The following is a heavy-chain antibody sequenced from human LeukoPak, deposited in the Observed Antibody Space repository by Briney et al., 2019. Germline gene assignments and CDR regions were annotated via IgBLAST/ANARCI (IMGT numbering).Heavy chain of an antibody. CDR3: ARGIGRVFDI. J-gene: IGHJ3*02. V-gene: IGHV4-59*01. D-gene: IGHD5-24*01. Sequence: PSETLSLTCTVSGGSISSYYWSWIRQPPGKGLEWIGYIYYSGSTNYNPSLKSRVTISVGTSKNQFSLKLSSVTAADTAVYYCARGIGRVFDIWGQGTMVTVSS. CDR2: IYYSGST. CDR1: GGSISSYY.